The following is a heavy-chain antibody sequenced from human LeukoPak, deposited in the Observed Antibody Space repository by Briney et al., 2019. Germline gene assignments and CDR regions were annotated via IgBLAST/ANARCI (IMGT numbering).Heavy chain of an antibody. Sequence: GRSLRLSCAASGFTVSSKYTSWVRQAPGKGLEWVSVIHSSGSADYADSVKGRFTISRDNSKNTLYLQMNSLRAEDTAVYYCAKGGIAAAGLDYYYYYYMDVWGKGTTVTVSS. CDR3: AKGGIAAAGLDYYYYYYMDV. V-gene: IGHV3-53*01. J-gene: IGHJ6*03. CDR1: GFTVSSKY. CDR2: IHSSGSA. D-gene: IGHD6-13*01.